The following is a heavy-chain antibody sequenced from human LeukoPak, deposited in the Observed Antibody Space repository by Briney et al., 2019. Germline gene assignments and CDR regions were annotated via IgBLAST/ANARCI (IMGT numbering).Heavy chain of an antibody. V-gene: IGHV3-21*01. Sequence: GGSLRLSCAASGFTFSSYSMNWVRQAPGKGLEWVSSISSSSSYIYYADSVKGRFTISRDNAKNSLYLQMNSLRAEDTAVYYCARDGRITMVRGPTSGMDVWGKGTTVTVSS. CDR3: ARDGRITMVRGPTSGMDV. CDR1: GFTFSSYS. J-gene: IGHJ6*04. D-gene: IGHD3-10*01. CDR2: ISSSSSYI.